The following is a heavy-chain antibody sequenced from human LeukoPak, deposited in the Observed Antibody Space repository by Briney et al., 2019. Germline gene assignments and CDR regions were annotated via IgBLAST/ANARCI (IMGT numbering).Heavy chain of an antibody. D-gene: IGHD1-1*01. CDR2: ISGSGGST. V-gene: IGHV3-23*01. CDR1: GFTFSSHS. J-gene: IGHJ4*02. CDR3: AKATGTTKSPFHY. Sequence: GGSLRLSCAASGFTFSSHSMNWVRQAPGKGLEWVSSISGSGGSTYYADSVKGRFTISRDNSKNTLYVQMNNLRAEDAAVYYCAKATGTTKSPFHYWGQGTLVTVSS.